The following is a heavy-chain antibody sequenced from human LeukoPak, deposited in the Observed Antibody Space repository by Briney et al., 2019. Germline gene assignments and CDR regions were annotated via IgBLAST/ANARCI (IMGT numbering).Heavy chain of an antibody. CDR3: TKGSVLTIFGVAWHAFDI. CDR2: IRYDGSNK. V-gene: IGHV3-30*02. J-gene: IGHJ3*02. D-gene: IGHD3-3*01. CDR1: GFTFSSYA. Sequence: GGSLRLSCAASGFTFSSYAMHWVRQAPGKGLEWVAFIRYDGSNKYYADSVKGRFTISRDNSKNTLYLQMNSLRAEDTAIYYCTKGSVLTIFGVAWHAFDIWGQGTMVTVSP.